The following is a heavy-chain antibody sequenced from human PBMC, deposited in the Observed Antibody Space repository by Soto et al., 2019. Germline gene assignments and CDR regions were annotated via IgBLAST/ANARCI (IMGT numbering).Heavy chain of an antibody. CDR2: INAGNGNT. CDR3: AKDNLTEILYY. D-gene: IGHD7-27*01. CDR1: GYTFTSYD. V-gene: IGHV1-3*01. J-gene: IGHJ4*02. Sequence: ASVKVSCKAAGYTFTSYDMHWVRQAPGQRLEWMGWINAGNGNTKYSQKFQGRVTITRDTSASTAYMELSSLRSEDAAVFYCAKDNLTEILYYRGQGTLVTVSA.